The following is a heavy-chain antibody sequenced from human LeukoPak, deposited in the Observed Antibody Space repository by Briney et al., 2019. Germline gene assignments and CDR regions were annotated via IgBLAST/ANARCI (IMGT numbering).Heavy chain of an antibody. Sequence: SETLSLTCTVSGGSISSSNYYWGWIRQPPGERLKWIGYIYYSGSTYYNPSLKSRVTMSVDTSKNQFSLKLSSVTAADTAVYYCARYYSGSYGFDYWGQGTLVTVSS. D-gene: IGHD1-26*01. CDR3: ARYYSGSYGFDY. V-gene: IGHV4-39*01. CDR1: GGSISSSNYY. J-gene: IGHJ4*02. CDR2: IYYSGST.